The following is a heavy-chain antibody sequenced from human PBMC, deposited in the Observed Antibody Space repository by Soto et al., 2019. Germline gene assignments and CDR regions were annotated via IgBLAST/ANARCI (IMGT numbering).Heavy chain of an antibody. V-gene: IGHV3-48*02. D-gene: IGHD3-3*01. Sequence: PGGSLRLSCVASGFSLSDYAVNWVRQAPGKGLEWVSFISSDSRTIYYADSVEGRFTVPRDNARNSVSLQMDSLRDEDAAVYYCARIKLVEWFFINVDVYDMDVWGQGT. CDR2: ISSDSRTI. CDR1: GFSLSDYA. J-gene: IGHJ6*02. CDR3: ARIKLVEWFFINVDVYDMDV.